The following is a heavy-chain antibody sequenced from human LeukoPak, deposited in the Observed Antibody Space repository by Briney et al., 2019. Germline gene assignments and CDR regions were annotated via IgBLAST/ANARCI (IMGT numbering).Heavy chain of an antibody. CDR3: ARTQDVVVADYMDV. CDR2: ISSSSSYI. Sequence: GGSLRLSCAASGFTVSSNYMSWVRQAPGKGLEWVSSISSSSSYIYYADSVKGRFTISRDNAKNSLYLQMNSLRAEDTAVYYCARTQDVVVADYMDVWGQGTTVTVSS. J-gene: IGHJ6*02. V-gene: IGHV3-21*01. D-gene: IGHD2-15*01. CDR1: GFTVSSNY.